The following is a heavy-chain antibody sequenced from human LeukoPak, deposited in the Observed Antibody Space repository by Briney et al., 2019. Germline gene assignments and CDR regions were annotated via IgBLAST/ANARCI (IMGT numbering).Heavy chain of an antibody. Sequence: GGSLRLSCAASGFTFSSYSMNWVRQAPGKWLEWVSSISSSSSYIYYADSVKGRFTISRDNAKNSLYLQMNSLRAEDTAVYYCARYASPLYEYYYYYYMDVWGKGTTVTISS. J-gene: IGHJ6*03. D-gene: IGHD2-2*01. CDR3: ARYASPLYEYYYYYYMDV. V-gene: IGHV3-21*01. CDR1: GFTFSSYS. CDR2: ISSSSSYI.